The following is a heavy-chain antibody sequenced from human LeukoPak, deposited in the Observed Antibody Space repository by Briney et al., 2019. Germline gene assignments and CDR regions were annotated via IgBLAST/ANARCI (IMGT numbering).Heavy chain of an antibody. D-gene: IGHD6-19*01. CDR2: ISSSSSTI. CDR3: AKVGLQWLVRCHFDY. J-gene: IGHJ4*02. V-gene: IGHV3-48*01. CDR1: GFTFSSYS. Sequence: PGGSLRLSCAASGFTFSSYSMNWVRQATGKGLEWVSHISSSSSTIYYADSVKGRFTISRDNSKNTLYLQMNSLTAEDTAVYYCAKVGLQWLVRCHFDYWGQGTLVTVSS.